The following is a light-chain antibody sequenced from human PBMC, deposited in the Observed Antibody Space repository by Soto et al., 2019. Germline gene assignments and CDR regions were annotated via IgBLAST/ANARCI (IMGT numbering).Light chain of an antibody. J-gene: IGKJ1*01. Sequence: DIQMTQSASTLSASVGDRVTITCGASQSISSWLAWYQQKPGKAPKLLVYKASSLESGVPSRFSGSGYGAEFNLTISSLQTDDFATYYCQQYNTYSRTFGQGTKVDTK. V-gene: IGKV1-5*03. CDR2: KAS. CDR1: QSISSW. CDR3: QQYNTYSRT.